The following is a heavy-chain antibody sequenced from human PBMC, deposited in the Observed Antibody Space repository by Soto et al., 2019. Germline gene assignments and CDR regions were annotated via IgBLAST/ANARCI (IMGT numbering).Heavy chain of an antibody. J-gene: IGHJ4*02. Sequence: EVQLVESGGGLVQPGRSLRLSCAASGFTFDDYAMHWVRQAPGRGLEWVSGFSWNSGTIGYADSVKGRFTISRDNAKNSLYLQMSSLRAEDTALYYCAKDIISVEMATTGFDYWGQGTLVTVSS. CDR2: FSWNSGTI. D-gene: IGHD5-12*01. CDR3: AKDIISVEMATTGFDY. CDR1: GFTFDDYA. V-gene: IGHV3-9*01.